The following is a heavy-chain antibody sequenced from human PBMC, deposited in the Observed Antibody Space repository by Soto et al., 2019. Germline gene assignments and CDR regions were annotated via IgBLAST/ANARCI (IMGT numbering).Heavy chain of an antibody. CDR1: GFTFSSYS. CDR2: ISSSSNTI. V-gene: IGHV3-48*01. CDR3: ARDDYPYYDDSSGYHFDY. J-gene: IGHJ4*02. Sequence: GGSLRLSCAASGFTFSSYSMNWVRQAPGKGLEWVSYISSSSNTIHFADSVKGRFTISRDNAKNSLYLQMNSLRAEDTAVYYCARDDYPYYDDSSGYHFDYWGQGALVTVSS. D-gene: IGHD3-22*01.